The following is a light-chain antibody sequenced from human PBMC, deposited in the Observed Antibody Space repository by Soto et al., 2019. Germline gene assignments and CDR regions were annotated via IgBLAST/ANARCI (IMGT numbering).Light chain of an antibody. V-gene: IGKV4-1*01. CDR2: WAS. CDR1: QSVLYSSNSKNY. Sequence: DIVMTQSPDSLAVSLGERATINCRSSQSVLYSSNSKNYLAWYQQKPGQPPKLLISWASTRESGVPGRFSGSGSGTDFALTITNLQAEDVAVYYCHQYYTTPQTFGQGTKVEIK. CDR3: HQYYTTPQT. J-gene: IGKJ1*01.